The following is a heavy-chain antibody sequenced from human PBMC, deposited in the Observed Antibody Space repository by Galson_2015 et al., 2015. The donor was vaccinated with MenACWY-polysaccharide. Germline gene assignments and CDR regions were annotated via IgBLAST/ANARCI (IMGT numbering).Heavy chain of an antibody. D-gene: IGHD2-2*01. CDR3: AREGSRIVFHALDI. V-gene: IGHV3-33*01. CDR2: IQYDGSNK. J-gene: IGHJ3*02. Sequence: SLRLSCAASGSRFSNSGMHWVRQAPSKGLEWVAVIQYDGSNKVYADSVKGRFTISRDNSKNTVFPEMNTLGVEDTAVYYCAREGSRIVFHALDIWGQGTMLTVSS. CDR1: GSRFSNSG.